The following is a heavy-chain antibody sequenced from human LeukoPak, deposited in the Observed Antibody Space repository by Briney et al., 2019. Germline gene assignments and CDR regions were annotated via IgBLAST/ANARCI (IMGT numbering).Heavy chain of an antibody. D-gene: IGHD2-21*02. CDR2: IYYSGST. V-gene: IGHV4-59*01. Sequence: SETLSLTCTVSGGSISSYYWSWIRQPPGKGLEWIGYIYYSGSTNYNPSLKSRVTISVDTSKNQFSLKLSSVTATDTAVYYCARYVVVTAYFDYWGQGTLVTVSS. CDR1: GGSISSYY. CDR3: ARYVVVTAYFDY. J-gene: IGHJ4*02.